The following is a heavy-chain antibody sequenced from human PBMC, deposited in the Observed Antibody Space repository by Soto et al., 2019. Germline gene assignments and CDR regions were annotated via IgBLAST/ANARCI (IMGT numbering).Heavy chain of an antibody. CDR1: GGSISSGGYS. J-gene: IGHJ4*02. CDR3: ARLSSDYGDYYFDY. CDR2: IYHSGST. D-gene: IGHD4-17*01. Sequence: SETLSLTCAVSGGSISSGGYSWSWIRQPPGKGLEWIGYIYHSGSTYYNPSLKSRVTISVDTSKNQFSLKLNSVTAADTAVYYCARLSSDYGDYYFDYWGQGTLVTVSS. V-gene: IGHV4-30-2*01.